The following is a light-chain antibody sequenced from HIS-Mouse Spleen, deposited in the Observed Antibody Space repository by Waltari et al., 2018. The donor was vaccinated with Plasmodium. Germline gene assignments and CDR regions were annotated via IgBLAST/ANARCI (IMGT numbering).Light chain of an antibody. J-gene: IGLJ3*02. CDR2: EDS. CDR3: YSTDSSGNHRV. Sequence: SYELTQPPSVPVSQGQTARITCSGAELPKKNAYWDQKKSGQAPVLVNYEDSKRHSGIPERFSGSSSGTMATLTISGAQVEEEADYYCYSTDSSGNHRVFGGGTKLTVL. V-gene: IGLV3-10*01. CDR1: ELPKKN.